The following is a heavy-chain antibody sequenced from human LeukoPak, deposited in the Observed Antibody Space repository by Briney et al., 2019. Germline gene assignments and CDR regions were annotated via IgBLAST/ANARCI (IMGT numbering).Heavy chain of an antibody. CDR1: GFTFDDYA. CDR2: IAWDGSST. V-gene: IGHV3-43D*03. CDR3: AKAHWGVDIQLCCDY. D-gene: IGHD3-16*01. J-gene: IGHJ4*02. Sequence: GGSLRLSCAASGFTFDDYAMHWVRQAPGKGLEWVSLIAWDGSSTFYADSVKGRFTISRDNSKNSLYLQMNSLRAEDTAFYYCAKAHWGVDIQLCCDYWGQGTLVTVSS.